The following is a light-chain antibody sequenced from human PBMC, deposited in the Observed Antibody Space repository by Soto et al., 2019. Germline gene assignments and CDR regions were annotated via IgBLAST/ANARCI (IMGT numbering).Light chain of an antibody. Sequence: QLVLTQPASVSGSPGQSITISCTGTSSDVGSYNLVSWYQQHPGKAPKLMIYEGSKRPSGVSNRFSGSKSGNTASLTISGLQAEDEADYYCCSYAGRSTYVFGTGTKLTVL. CDR1: SSDVGSYNL. CDR2: EGS. CDR3: CSYAGRSTYV. J-gene: IGLJ1*01. V-gene: IGLV2-23*01.